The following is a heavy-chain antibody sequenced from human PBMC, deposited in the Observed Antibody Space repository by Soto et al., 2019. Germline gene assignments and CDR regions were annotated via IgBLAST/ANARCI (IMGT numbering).Heavy chain of an antibody. Sequence: QVQLVQSGAEVKKPGSSVKVSCKASGGTFSSYAISWVRQAPGQGLEWMGGSIPIFGTADYEQKFQGRVTITADESTSTAYVELSSLRSEDTAVYYCAKNPENYYYGMDVWGQGTTVTVSS. J-gene: IGHJ6*02. CDR2: SIPIFGTA. CDR3: AKNPENYYYGMDV. V-gene: IGHV1-69*12. CDR1: GGTFSSYA.